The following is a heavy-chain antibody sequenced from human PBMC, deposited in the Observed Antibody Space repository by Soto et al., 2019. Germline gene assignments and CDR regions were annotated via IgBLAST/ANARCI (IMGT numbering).Heavy chain of an antibody. J-gene: IGHJ6*02. V-gene: IGHV4-34*01. CDR1: GGSFSGYY. CDR3: ATMVSRSGSYWYYYYGMDV. Sequence: XTLSLPCAVYGGSFSGYYWSWIRQPPGKGLELIGEINHSGSTNYNPSLKSRFTISVDTSKNQFSLKLSSVTAADTAVYYCATMVSRSGSYWYYYYGMDVWGQGTTVTVSS. D-gene: IGHD3-10*01. CDR2: INHSGST.